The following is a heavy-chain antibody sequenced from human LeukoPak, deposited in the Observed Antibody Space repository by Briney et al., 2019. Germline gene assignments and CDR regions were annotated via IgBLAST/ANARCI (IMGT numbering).Heavy chain of an antibody. CDR1: GGSISSYY. Sequence: PSETLSLTCTVSGGSISSYYWSWIRQPPGKGLEWIGYIYYSGSTNYNPSLKSRVTISVDTSKNQFSLKLSSVTAADTAVYYCARGGPPGYSSGWYVKDYYYYMDVWGKGTTVTISS. D-gene: IGHD6-19*01. J-gene: IGHJ6*03. CDR2: IYYSGST. V-gene: IGHV4-59*01. CDR3: ARGGPPGYSSGWYVKDYYYYMDV.